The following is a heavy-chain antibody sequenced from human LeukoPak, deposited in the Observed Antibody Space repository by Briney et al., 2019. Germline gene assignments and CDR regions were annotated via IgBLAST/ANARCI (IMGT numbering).Heavy chain of an antibody. Sequence: SETLSLTCSVSDDSISRRGYYWSWIRQRPGMGLEWMGYIYYNGRSGNTYYNLALKSRVTMSIDTGEKHFSLRLTSVTATDTAVYYCANSLPTVSTRNYFDYWGQGTLVIVSS. CDR2: IYYNGRSGNT. J-gene: IGHJ4*02. CDR1: DDSISRRGYY. D-gene: IGHD5/OR15-5a*01. V-gene: IGHV4-31*03. CDR3: ANSLPTVSTRNYFDY.